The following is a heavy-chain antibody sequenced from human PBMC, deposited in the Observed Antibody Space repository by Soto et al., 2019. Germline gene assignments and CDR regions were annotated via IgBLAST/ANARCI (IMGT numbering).Heavy chain of an antibody. CDR2: TYDSGST. V-gene: IGHV4-30-4*01. CDR3: AREIIPLTTDWYFDL. CDR1: GGSISGGGYY. Sequence: QVQLQESGPGLVKPSETLSLTCTVSGGSISGGGYYWSWIRQPPGKGLEWIGYTYDSGSTYYNPSLQSRISISIDPSKNQFSLRLTSVTAADTAVYYCAREIIPLTTDWYFDLWGRGTLVTVSS. D-gene: IGHD4-17*01. J-gene: IGHJ2*01.